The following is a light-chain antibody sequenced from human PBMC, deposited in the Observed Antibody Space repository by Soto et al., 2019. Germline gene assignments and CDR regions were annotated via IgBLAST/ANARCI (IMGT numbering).Light chain of an antibody. V-gene: IGKV3-20*01. CDR2: AAS. J-gene: IGKJ1*01. CDR3: QHYKSYPWT. Sequence: EIVLTPSPGTLSLSPGERAALSCRASQSVSSKFLAWYQQKPGQAPRLLIYAASNRATGIPDRFSGSGSGTDFTLTISSLQPDDFAIYYCQHYKSYPWTFGQGTKVDIK. CDR1: QSVSSKF.